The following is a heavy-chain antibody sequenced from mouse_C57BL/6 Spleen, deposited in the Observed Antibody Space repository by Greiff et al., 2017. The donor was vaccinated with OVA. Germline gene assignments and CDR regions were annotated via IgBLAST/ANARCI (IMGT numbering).Heavy chain of an antibody. D-gene: IGHD2-5*01. CDR2: INPGSGGT. J-gene: IGHJ4*01. CDR1: GYAFTNYL. Sequence: LVESGAELVRPGTSVKVSCKASGYAFTNYLIEWVKQRPGQGLEWIGVINPGSGGTNYNEKFKGKATLTADKSSSTAYMQLSSLTSEDSAVYFCARAYYSNDYAMDYWGQGTSVTVSS. V-gene: IGHV1-54*01. CDR3: ARAYYSNDYAMDY.